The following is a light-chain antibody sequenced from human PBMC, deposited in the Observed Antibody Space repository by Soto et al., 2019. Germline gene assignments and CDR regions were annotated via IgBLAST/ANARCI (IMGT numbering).Light chain of an antibody. Sequence: QSTLSQAPSISGTPGQTVAISCLGSNSNIGSNSVNWYQQIPGMAPKLLIHSATQRPSGVSDRFSGSKSGSGTSASLAISGLQSEDEADYYCGAWDDSLNSWVFGGGTKLTVL. J-gene: IGLJ3*02. CDR1: NSNIGSNS. CDR2: SAT. CDR3: GAWDDSLNSWV. V-gene: IGLV1-44*01.